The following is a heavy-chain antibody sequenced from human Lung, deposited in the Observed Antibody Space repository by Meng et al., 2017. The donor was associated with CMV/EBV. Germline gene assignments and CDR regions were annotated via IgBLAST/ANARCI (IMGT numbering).Heavy chain of an antibody. CDR1: GFTFNGYN. D-gene: IGHD3-3*01. J-gene: IGHJ4*02. V-gene: IGHV3-21*01. CDR2: ISTSSTYI. CDR3: ARAFYDFWSGIGY. Sequence: GGSXRLXXAASGFTFNGYNMNWVRQAPGKGLEWVASISTSSTYIFYADSVKGRFTVSRDNANSALYLQMDSLRAEDTAVYYCARAFYDFWSGIGYWGQGVLVTVSS.